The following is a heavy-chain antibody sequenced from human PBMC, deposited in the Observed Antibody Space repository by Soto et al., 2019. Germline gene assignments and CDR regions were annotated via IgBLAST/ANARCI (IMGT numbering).Heavy chain of an antibody. D-gene: IGHD2-2*01. V-gene: IGHV3-49*03. CDR2: IRSKAYGGTT. CDR1: GFTFGDYS. J-gene: IGHJ5*02. Sequence: AGGSLRLSCTASGFTFGDYSMSWFRQAPGKGLEWVGFIRSKAYGGTTEYAASVKGRFTISRDDSKRIAYLQMNSLKTEDTAVYYCTRAFPPPSGLPAAHLVGWFDPWGQGTLVTVSS. CDR3: TRAFPPPSGLPAAHLVGWFDP.